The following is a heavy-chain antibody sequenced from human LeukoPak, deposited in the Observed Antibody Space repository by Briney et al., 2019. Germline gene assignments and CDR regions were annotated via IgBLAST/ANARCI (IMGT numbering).Heavy chain of an antibody. D-gene: IGHD6-19*01. CDR3: ARGGVAGNFDY. J-gene: IGHJ4*02. CDR2: ISSSRSYT. Sequence: GGSLRLSCAASGVSISSYEMSWVRQAPGKGLEWVSYISSSRSYTNYAASVKGRFTISRDNAKNSLYLQMNSLRAEDTAVYYCARGGVAGNFDYWGQGTLVTVSS. V-gene: IGHV3-11*05. CDR1: GVSISSYE.